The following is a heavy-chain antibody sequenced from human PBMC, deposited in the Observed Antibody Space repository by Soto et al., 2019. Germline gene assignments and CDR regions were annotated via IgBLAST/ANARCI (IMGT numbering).Heavy chain of an antibody. CDR1: GGSISSGGYY. J-gene: IGHJ6*03. D-gene: IGHD3-10*01. Sequence: SETLSLTCTVSGGSISSGGYYWSWIRQHPGKGLEWIGYIYYSGSTYYNPSLKSRVTISVDTSKNQFSLKLSSVTAADTAVYYCARAARMYYYGSGSHYYYMDVWGKGTTVTVSS. CDR2: IYYSGST. CDR3: ARAARMYYYGSGSHYYYMDV. V-gene: IGHV4-31*03.